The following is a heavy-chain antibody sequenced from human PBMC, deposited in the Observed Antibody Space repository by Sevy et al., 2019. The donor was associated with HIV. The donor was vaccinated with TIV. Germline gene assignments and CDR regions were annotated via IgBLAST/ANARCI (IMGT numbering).Heavy chain of an antibody. V-gene: IGHV1-2*04. J-gene: IGHJ3*02. CDR1: GYTFTGYY. CDR2: INPNSGGT. D-gene: IGHD6-19*01. CDR3: ARDRGPYSSGLDAFDI. Sequence: ASVKVSCKASGYTFTGYYMHWVRQAPGQGLEWMGWINPNSGGTNYAQKFQGWVTMTRDTSISKAYMELGRLRSDDTAVYYCARDRGPYSSGLDAFDIWGQGTMVTVSS.